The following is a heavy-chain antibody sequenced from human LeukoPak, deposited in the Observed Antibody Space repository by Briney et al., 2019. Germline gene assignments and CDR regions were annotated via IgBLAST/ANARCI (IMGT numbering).Heavy chain of an antibody. CDR3: ARDRGYSYGYRFYYYYMDV. Sequence: ASVKVSCKASGGTFSSYAISWVRQAPGQGLEWMGRIIPIFGTAKYAQKFQGRVTITTDESTSTAYMELSSLRSEDTAVYYCARDRGYSYGYRFYYYYMDVWGKGTTVTVSS. D-gene: IGHD5-18*01. V-gene: IGHV1-69*05. CDR2: IIPIFGTA. CDR1: GGTFSSYA. J-gene: IGHJ6*03.